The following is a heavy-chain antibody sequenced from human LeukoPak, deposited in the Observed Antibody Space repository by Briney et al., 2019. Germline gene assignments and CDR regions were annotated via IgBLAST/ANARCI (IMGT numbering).Heavy chain of an antibody. CDR2: ISGSGGST. CDR1: GFTFSSYA. Sequence: PGGSLRLSCAASGFTFSSYAMSWVRQAPGKGLEWVSAISGSGGSTYYADSVKGRFTISRDNSKNTLYLQMNSLRAEDTAVYYCAKDWQLPWFGELLPDAFDIWGQGTMVTVSS. D-gene: IGHD3-10*01. J-gene: IGHJ3*02. V-gene: IGHV3-23*01. CDR3: AKDWQLPWFGELLPDAFDI.